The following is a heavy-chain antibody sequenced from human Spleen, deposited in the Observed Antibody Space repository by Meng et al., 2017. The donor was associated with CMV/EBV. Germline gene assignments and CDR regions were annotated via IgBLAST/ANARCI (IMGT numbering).Heavy chain of an antibody. CDR3: AKGETYTSGWYGSEDY. V-gene: IGHV3-23*01. CDR1: GFTFRKYA. CDR2: ISGGGGDNT. J-gene: IGHJ4*02. D-gene: IGHD6-13*01. Sequence: GESLKISCSASGFTFRKYAMTWVRQAPGKGLEWVSAISGGGGDNTYYADSVKGRFTISRDNSKNTLYVQMNSLRAEDTAVYYCAKGETYTSGWYGSEDYWGQGTLVTVSS.